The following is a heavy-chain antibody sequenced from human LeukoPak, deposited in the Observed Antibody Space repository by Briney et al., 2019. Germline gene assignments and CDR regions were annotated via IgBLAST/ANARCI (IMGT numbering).Heavy chain of an antibody. CDR1: GFTFSSYA. CDR2: VSYDGSDK. J-gene: IGHJ6*03. Sequence: GGSLRLSCAASGFTFSSYAMHWVRQAPGKGLEWVAAVSYDGSDKYYADSVKGRFTISRDNAKNTLYLQMNSLRAEDTAVYYCARDGPSYYYYYMDVWGKGTTVTVSS. CDR3: ARDGPSYYYYYMDV. V-gene: IGHV3-30*04.